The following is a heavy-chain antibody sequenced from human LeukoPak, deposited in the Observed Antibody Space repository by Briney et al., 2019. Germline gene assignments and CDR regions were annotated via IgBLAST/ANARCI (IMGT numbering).Heavy chain of an antibody. CDR3: ARPVNSGYDAFNI. J-gene: IGHJ3*02. V-gene: IGHV4-39*01. D-gene: IGHD5-12*01. Sequence: SETLSLTCTVSGGSISGSSYYWGWIRQPPGKGLEWFGSIYYSQSTYYNPSLKSRVTISVDTSKNQFSLKLSSVTAADTAVYYCARPVNSGYDAFNIWGQGTMVTVSS. CDR2: IYYSQST. CDR1: GGSISGSSYY.